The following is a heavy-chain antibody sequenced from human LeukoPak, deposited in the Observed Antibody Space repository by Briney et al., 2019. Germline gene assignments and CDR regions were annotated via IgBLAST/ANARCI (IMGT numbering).Heavy chain of an antibody. CDR1: GGSISNYY. CDR2: MSASGST. D-gene: IGHD3-22*01. J-gene: IGHJ5*02. V-gene: IGHV4-4*07. Sequence: SSETLSLTCTVSGGSISNYYWTWIRHPAGRGLEWIGRMSASGSTNYSPSLKSRVTMSVDTSKSQFSLRLNSVTAADTAVYYCARIYYYDSSGYYWFDPWGQGTLVTVSS. CDR3: ARIYYYDSSGYYWFDP.